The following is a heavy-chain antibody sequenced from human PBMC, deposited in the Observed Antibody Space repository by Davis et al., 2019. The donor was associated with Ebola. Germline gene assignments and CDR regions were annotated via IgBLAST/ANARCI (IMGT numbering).Heavy chain of an antibody. V-gene: IGHV1-2*06. Sequence: ASVKVSCKASGYTFTGYYMHWVRQAPGQGLEWMGRINPNSGGTNYAQKFQGRVTITTDTSISTAYMELSRLRSDDTAVYYCARDPTTIFGVVTLDYWGQGTLVTVSS. J-gene: IGHJ4*02. CDR2: INPNSGGT. CDR1: GYTFTGYY. D-gene: IGHD3-3*01. CDR3: ARDPTTIFGVVTLDY.